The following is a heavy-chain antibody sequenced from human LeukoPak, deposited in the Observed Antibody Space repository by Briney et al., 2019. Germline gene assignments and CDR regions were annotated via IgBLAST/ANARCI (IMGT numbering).Heavy chain of an antibody. V-gene: IGHV3-48*03. CDR3: ASFTGKYDAFDI. CDR1: GFTFSSYE. J-gene: IGHJ3*02. CDR2: ISSSGSTI. Sequence: PGGSLRLSCAASGFTFSSYEMNWVRQAPGKGLEWVSYISSSGSTIYYADSVKGRFTISRDNAKNSLYLQMNSLRAEDTAVYYCASFTGKYDAFDIWGQGTMVTVSS. D-gene: IGHD3-10*01.